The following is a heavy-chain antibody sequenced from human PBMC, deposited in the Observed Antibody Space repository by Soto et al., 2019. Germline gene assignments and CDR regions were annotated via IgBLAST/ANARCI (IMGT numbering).Heavy chain of an antibody. CDR1: GDSISSGLYY. Sequence: QVQLQESGPGRVRPSQTLFLTCTVSGDSISSGLYYWTGIRPHPQKGLEWNGYIYSRGNTYYSPSFTSRVDIAVDSSKNLSSLRLTSVTPADTAVYYCARGRPGSYFALEHWCQGTLVTVSS. V-gene: IGHV4-31*03. D-gene: IGHD3-10*01. CDR2: IYSRGNT. CDR3: ARGRPGSYFALEH. J-gene: IGHJ1*01.